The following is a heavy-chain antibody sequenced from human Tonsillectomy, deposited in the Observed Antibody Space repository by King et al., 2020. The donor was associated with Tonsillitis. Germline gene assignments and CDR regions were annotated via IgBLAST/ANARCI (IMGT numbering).Heavy chain of an antibody. CDR2: IYFSGST. CDR3: ARLRRDGYNWRFDY. D-gene: IGHD5-24*01. J-gene: IGHJ4*02. Sequence: QLQESGPGLVKPSETLSLTCTVSGGSISSSSYYWGWIRQPPGKGLEWIGRIYFSGSTYYNPSPKSQVTITVDTSKNQFSLKLSSVTAADTAVYYCARLRRDGYNWRFDYWGQGTLVTVSS. V-gene: IGHV4-39*01. CDR1: GGSISSSSYY.